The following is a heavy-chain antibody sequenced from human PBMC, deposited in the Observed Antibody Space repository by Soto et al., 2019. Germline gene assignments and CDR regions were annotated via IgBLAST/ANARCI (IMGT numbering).Heavy chain of an antibody. CDR3: AKAPHISPYGGYGY. Sequence: EVQLLESGGGLVQPGGSLRLSCAASGFTFSSYAMSWVRQAPGKGLEWVSAISGSGGSTYYADSVKGRFTISRDNSKNTLYLQKNSLRAEDTAVYYCAKAPHISPYGGYGYWGQGTLVTVSS. V-gene: IGHV3-23*01. CDR1: GFTFSSYA. D-gene: IGHD5-18*01. CDR2: ISGSGGST. J-gene: IGHJ4*02.